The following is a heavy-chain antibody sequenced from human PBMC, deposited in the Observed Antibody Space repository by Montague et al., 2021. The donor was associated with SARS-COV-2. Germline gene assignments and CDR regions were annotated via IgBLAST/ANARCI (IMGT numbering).Heavy chain of an antibody. D-gene: IGHD2-21*01. V-gene: IGHV3-30*04. Sequence: SLRLSCAASGFTFSSYAMHWVRQAPGKGLEWVAVISYDGSNKYYADSVKGRFTISRDNSKNTLYLQMNSLRAEDTAVYYCARASRSVAVIATALSEYFQHWGQGTLVTVSS. CDR3: ARASRSVAVIATALSEYFQH. CDR2: ISYDGSNK. CDR1: GFTFSSYA. J-gene: IGHJ1*01.